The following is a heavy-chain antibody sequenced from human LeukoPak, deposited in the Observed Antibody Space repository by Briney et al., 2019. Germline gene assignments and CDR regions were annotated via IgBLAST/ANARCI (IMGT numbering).Heavy chain of an antibody. J-gene: IGHJ6*02. Sequence: GGSLRLSCAASGFTFSSYAMHWVRQAPGKGLEWVAVVSYDGSNKYYADSVKGRFTISRDNSKNTLYLQMNSLRAEDTAVYYCAREAVDTAMVRKDYGMDVWGQGTTVTVSS. CDR3: AREAVDTAMVRKDYGMDV. CDR2: VSYDGSNK. D-gene: IGHD5-18*01. V-gene: IGHV3-30-3*01. CDR1: GFTFSSYA.